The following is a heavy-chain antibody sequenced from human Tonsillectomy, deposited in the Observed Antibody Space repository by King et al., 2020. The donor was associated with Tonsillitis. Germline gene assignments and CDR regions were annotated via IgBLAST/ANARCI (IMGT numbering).Heavy chain of an antibody. CDR2: IYYSGGT. Sequence: VQLQESGPGLVKPSQTLSLTCAVSGGSISSGGYSWSWIRQPPGKGLEWIGYIYYSGGTYYNPSLKSRVTISVDTSKNQFSLKLSSVTAADTAVYYCARGGYYYGSGSAYWGQGTLVTVSS. D-gene: IGHD3-10*01. V-gene: IGHV4-30-4*07. CDR3: ARGGYYYGSGSAY. J-gene: IGHJ4*02. CDR1: GGSISSGGYS.